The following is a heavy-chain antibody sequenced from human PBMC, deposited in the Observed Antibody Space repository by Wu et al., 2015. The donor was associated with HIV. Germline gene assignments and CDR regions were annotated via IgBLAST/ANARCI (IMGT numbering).Heavy chain of an antibody. CDR3: ARGEKGEFVLPTAAYFDF. D-gene: IGHD2-2*01. J-gene: IGHJ4*02. Sequence: QVQLQQWGAGLLKPSETLSLTCAVYGGSFRGYYWSWIRQPPGKGLEWIGEINHSGSTNYNPSLKSRVTISLDTSKNQFSLKLNSVIAADTAEYFCARGEKGEFVLPTAAYFDFWGQGTPVTVSS. CDR1: GGSFRGYY. V-gene: IGHV4-34*01. CDR2: INHSGST.